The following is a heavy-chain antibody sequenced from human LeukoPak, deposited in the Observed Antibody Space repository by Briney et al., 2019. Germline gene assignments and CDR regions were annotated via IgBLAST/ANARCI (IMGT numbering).Heavy chain of an antibody. CDR1: GFSVSSNY. D-gene: IGHD1-1*01. CDR3: AKGALQVD. J-gene: IGHJ4*02. CDR2: IYSGGRT. V-gene: IGHV3-53*01. Sequence: PGGSLRLSCAASGFSVSSNYMMWVRQAPGKGLEWVSVIYSGGRTYYADSVKGRFTISRDNSKNTLYLQMNSLSPEDTAVYYCAKGALQVDWGLGTLVTVSS.